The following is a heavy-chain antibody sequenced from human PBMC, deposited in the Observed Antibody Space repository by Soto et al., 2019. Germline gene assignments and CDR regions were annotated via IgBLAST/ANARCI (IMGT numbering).Heavy chain of an antibody. Sequence: PSQPMSLTCTVSGGSISSYYWSWIRQPPGKGLEWIGHIYYSGSTNYNPSLKSRVTISVDTSKNQFSLKLSSVTAADTAVYYCARDTVRGIDYWGQGTLVTVSS. CDR1: GGSISSYY. CDR2: IYYSGST. D-gene: IGHD4-17*01. J-gene: IGHJ4*02. CDR3: ARDTVRGIDY. V-gene: IGHV4-59*01.